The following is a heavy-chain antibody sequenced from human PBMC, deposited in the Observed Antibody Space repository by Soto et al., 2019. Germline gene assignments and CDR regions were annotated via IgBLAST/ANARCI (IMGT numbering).Heavy chain of an antibody. D-gene: IGHD6-13*01. CDR3: GTGSSWTKVES. J-gene: IGHJ4*02. CDR1: GGTLSRSA. CDR2: IIPIFGPA. Sequence: QVQLVQSGAEVKKPGSSVKVSCKASGGTLSRSAISWVRQAPGQGLEWRGGIIPIFGPAIYAQKLRGRVSIIEDESTRTAYMEMSSLRSEDTAVYYCGTGSSWTKVESWGQGTLVTVSS. V-gene: IGHV1-69*01.